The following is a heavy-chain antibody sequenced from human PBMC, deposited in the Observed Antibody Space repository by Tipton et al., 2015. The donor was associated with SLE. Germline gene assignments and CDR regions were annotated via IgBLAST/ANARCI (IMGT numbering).Heavy chain of an antibody. CDR3: ARGDYDYIWGSYRYGFDI. J-gene: IGHJ3*02. V-gene: IGHV1-18*01. Sequence: QSGAEVKKPGASVKVSCKASGYTFISYGISWVRQAPGQGLEWMGWISAYNGNTKYAQKFQDRVTMTTDTPTSTAYMGLRSLRSDDTAVYYCARGDYDYIWGSYRYGFDIWGQGTMVTVSS. CDR2: ISAYNGNT. CDR1: GYTFISYG. D-gene: IGHD3-16*02.